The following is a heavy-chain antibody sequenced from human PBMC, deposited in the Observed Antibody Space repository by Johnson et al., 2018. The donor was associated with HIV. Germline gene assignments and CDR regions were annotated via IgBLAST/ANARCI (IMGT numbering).Heavy chain of an antibody. CDR2: IGTAGDT. CDR1: GFTFSCYD. J-gene: IGHJ3*02. D-gene: IGHD3-10*01. V-gene: IGHV3-13*01. Sequence: VQLVESGGGLVQPGGSLRLSCAASGFTFSCYDVHWVRQATGKGLEWVSPIGTAGDTYYPGSVKGRFTISRENAKNSLYLQMNSLRAGDTAVYYCAREYYGSGSDAFDIWGQGTMVTVSS. CDR3: AREYYGSGSDAFDI.